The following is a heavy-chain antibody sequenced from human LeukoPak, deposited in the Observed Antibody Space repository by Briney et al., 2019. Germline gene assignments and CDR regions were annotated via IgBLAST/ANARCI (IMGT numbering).Heavy chain of an antibody. V-gene: IGHV1-69*13. CDR2: IIPIFGTA. D-gene: IGHD3-22*01. J-gene: IGHJ3*02. Sequence: GASVKVSCKASGGTFSSYATSWVRQAPGQGLEWMGGIIPIFGTANYAQKFQGRVTITADESTSTAYMELSSLRSEDTAVYYCARGIRETYYYDSSGRDAFDIWGQGTMVTVSS. CDR1: GGTFSSYA. CDR3: ARGIRETYYYDSSGRDAFDI.